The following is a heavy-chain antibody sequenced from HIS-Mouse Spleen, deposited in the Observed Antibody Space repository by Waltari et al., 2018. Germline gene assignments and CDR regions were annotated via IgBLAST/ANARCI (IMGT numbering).Heavy chain of an antibody. CDR3: ARDSVAATYYYYYGMDV. D-gene: IGHD2-15*01. CDR1: GFTFSSYG. Sequence: QVQLVESGGGVVQPGRSLRLSCAASGFTFSSYGMHWVCQAPGKGLEWVAVIWYDGSNKYYADSVKGRFTISRDNSKNTLYLQMNSLRAEDTAVYYCARDSVAATYYYYYGMDVWGQGTTVTVSS. J-gene: IGHJ6*02. V-gene: IGHV3-33*01. CDR2: IWYDGSNK.